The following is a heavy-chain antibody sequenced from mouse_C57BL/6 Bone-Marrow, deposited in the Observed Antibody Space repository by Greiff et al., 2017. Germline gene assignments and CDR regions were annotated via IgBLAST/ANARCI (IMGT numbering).Heavy chain of an antibody. CDR1: GYTFTDYE. J-gene: IGHJ3*01. Sequence: VQLQQSGAELVRPGASVTLSCKASGYTFTDYEMHWVKQTPVHGLEWIGAIDPETGGTAYNQKFKGKAILTADKSSSTAYMGLRSLTSEDSAVYYCTRSMVTGGFAYWGQGTLVTVAA. CDR2: IDPETGGT. D-gene: IGHD2-13*01. V-gene: IGHV1-15*01. CDR3: TRSMVTGGFAY.